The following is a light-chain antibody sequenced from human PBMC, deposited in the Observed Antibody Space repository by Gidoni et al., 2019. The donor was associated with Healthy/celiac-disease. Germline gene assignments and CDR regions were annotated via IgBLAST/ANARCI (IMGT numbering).Light chain of an antibody. CDR3: QQYNNWHPGYT. J-gene: IGKJ2*01. V-gene: IGKV3-15*01. Sequence: EIVMTQSPATLSVSPGERATLSCRASQGVSSNLAWYQQKPGQAPRLLIYGASTRATGIPARFSGSESGTEFTLTISSLQSEDFAVYYCQQYNNWHPGYTFGQGTKLEIK. CDR2: GAS. CDR1: QGVSSN.